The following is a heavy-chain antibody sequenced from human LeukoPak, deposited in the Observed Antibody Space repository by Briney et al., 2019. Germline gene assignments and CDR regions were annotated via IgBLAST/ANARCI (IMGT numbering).Heavy chain of an antibody. J-gene: IGHJ4*02. V-gene: IGHV3-23*01. CDR2: ISGSGGST. D-gene: IGHD4-17*01. CDR3: ANFYGDYGLDYSDY. Sequence: GGSLRLSCAASGFTFSSYAMSWVRQAPGKGLEWVSAISGSGGSTYYADSVKGRFTISRDNSKNTLYLQMNSLRAEDTAVYYCANFYGDYGLDYSDYWGQGTLVTVSS. CDR1: GFTFSSYA.